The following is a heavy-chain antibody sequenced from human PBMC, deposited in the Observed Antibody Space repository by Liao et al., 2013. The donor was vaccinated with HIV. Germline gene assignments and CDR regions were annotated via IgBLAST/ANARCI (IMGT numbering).Heavy chain of an antibody. CDR2: VYSSGST. Sequence: QVQLQESGPGLVKPSETLSLTCSVSGGAIGSDYWSWIRQPAGKRLEWIGRVYSSGSTNYNPSLESRVTMSVDTSKNQFSLELSSVTAADTAVYYCARIYYGSGYYGYNWFNPWGQGTLVTVSS. D-gene: IGHD3-10*01. J-gene: IGHJ5*02. CDR3: ARIYYGSGYYGYNWFNP. V-gene: IGHV4-4*07. CDR1: GGAIGSDY.